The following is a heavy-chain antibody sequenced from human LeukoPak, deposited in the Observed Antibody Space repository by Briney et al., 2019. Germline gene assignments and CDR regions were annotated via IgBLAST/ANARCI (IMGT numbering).Heavy chain of an antibody. D-gene: IGHD3-10*01. CDR2: ISYNGYT. V-gene: IGHV4-59*08. J-gene: IGHJ4*02. CDR3: ARHLDDYGSGSYEY. Sequence: PSETLSLTCAVSGDSISPYYWSWIRQPPGKGLEWIGYISYNGYTNYNPSLKSRVTISVDTSKSQFSLKLCSVTASDTAVYYCARHLDDYGSGSYEYWGQGTLVTVSS. CDR1: GDSISPYY.